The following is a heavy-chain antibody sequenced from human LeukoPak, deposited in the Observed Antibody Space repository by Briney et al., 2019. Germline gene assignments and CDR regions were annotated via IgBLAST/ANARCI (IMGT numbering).Heavy chain of an antibody. D-gene: IGHD3-22*01. J-gene: IGHJ4*02. CDR3: AKAYYDSSGYSYYFDY. CDR2: ISGSSSYM. V-gene: IGHV3-21*01. Sequence: GGSLRLSCAASGLPFSAYSMNWVRQAPGKGLEWVSPISGSSSYMFYADSVKGRFTISRDNAKNSLYLQMNSLRAEDTAVYYCAKAYYDSSGYSYYFDYWGQGTLVTVSS. CDR1: GLPFSAYS.